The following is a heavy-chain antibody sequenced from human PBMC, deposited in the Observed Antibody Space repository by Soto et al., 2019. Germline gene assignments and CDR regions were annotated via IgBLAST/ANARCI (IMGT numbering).Heavy chain of an antibody. CDR1: GSTVSNNH. J-gene: IGHJ4*02. D-gene: IGHD3-16*01. CDR2: VHGGGST. Sequence: VQLVESGGGLIQPGGSLRLSCAAAGSTVSNNHMTWVRQAAGKGLELVSFVHGGGSTSYADSVKGRFTISRDNSKNTLYLQMDSLSAEDTAIYYCAGRLTTAASLDYWGRGTRVTVSS. V-gene: IGHV3-53*01. CDR3: AGRLTTAASLDY.